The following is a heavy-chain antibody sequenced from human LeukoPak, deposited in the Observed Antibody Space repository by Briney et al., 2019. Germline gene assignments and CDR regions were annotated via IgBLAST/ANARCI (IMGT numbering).Heavy chain of an antibody. CDR1: GFTFGSYW. J-gene: IGHJ4*02. CDR3: ARSYGSGRYYFDY. Sequence: QPGGSLRLSCAASGFTFGSYWMHWVRQAPGKGLVWVSRINSDGSSTSYADSVKGRFTISRDNAKNTLYLQMNSLRAEDTAVYYCARSYGSGRYYFDYWGQGTLVTVSS. D-gene: IGHD3-10*01. CDR2: INSDGSST. V-gene: IGHV3-74*01.